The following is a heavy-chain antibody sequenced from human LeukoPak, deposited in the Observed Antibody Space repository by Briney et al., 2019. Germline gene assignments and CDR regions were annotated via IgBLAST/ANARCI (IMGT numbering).Heavy chain of an antibody. D-gene: IGHD2-2*03. CDR3: AKAYGYCTTTSCSDEEFDY. Sequence: PGGSLRLSCSASGFIFSSYSMHWVRQAPGKGLDYVSAINSKGGDTYYADSVKGRFTVSRDNSKNTLYLQMNSLRAEDTAVYYCAKAYGYCTTTSCSDEEFDYWGQGTLVTVSS. CDR1: GFIFSSYS. V-gene: IGHV3-64*04. CDR2: INSKGGDT. J-gene: IGHJ4*02.